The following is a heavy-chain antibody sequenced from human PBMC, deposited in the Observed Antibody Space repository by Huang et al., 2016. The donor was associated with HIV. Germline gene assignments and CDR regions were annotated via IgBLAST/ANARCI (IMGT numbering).Heavy chain of an antibody. J-gene: IGHJ4*02. CDR2: TIPVWRTP. D-gene: IGHD3-16*01. CDR3: AMSLRYQYDSRSYWGRYFDY. V-gene: IGHV1-69*01. Sequence: QVQLEQSGPAVRQPGSSVKVSCQASGGSSSDQIISWVRQAPGQRFEWMGGTIPVWRTPAYAQTLKGRVTMTADESTATIYREVNSLTSEDTAVYYCAMSLRYQYDSRSYWGRYFDYWGQGTLVTVSS. CDR1: GGSSSDQI.